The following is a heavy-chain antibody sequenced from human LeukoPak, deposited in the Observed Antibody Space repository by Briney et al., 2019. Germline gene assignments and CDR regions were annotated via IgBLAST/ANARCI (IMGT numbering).Heavy chain of an antibody. V-gene: IGHV1-18*01. CDR2: NSAYNGNT. D-gene: IGHD2-15*01. CDR1: GYTFTSHG. Sequence: ASVKVSCKASGYTFTSHGISWVRQAPGQGLEWMGWNSAYNGNTNYAQKFQGRITMTTDTSTSTAYMELSSLGSDDSAVYYCAGEYCSGGSCRQGFDYWGQGTLVTVSS. J-gene: IGHJ4*02. CDR3: AGEYCSGGSCRQGFDY.